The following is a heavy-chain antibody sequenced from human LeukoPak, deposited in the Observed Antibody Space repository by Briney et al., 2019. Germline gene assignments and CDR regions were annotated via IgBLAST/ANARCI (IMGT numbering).Heavy chain of an antibody. CDR3: AKDFRIVGATGGEYFQH. J-gene: IGHJ1*01. V-gene: IGHV3-66*01. Sequence: GGSLRLSCAASGFTVSSNYMSWVRQAPGKGLEWVSVIYSGGNTYYADSVKDRFTISRDNSKNTLYLQMNSLRAEDTAVYYCAKDFRIVGATGGEYFQHWGQGTLVTVSS. CDR1: GFTVSSNY. CDR2: IYSGGNT. D-gene: IGHD1-26*01.